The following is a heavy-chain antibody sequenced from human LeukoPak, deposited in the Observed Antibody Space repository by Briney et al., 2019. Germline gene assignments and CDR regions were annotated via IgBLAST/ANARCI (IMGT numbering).Heavy chain of an antibody. J-gene: IGHJ5*02. V-gene: IGHV3-30*04. CDR3: ARDERGWFDP. Sequence: GGSLRLSCAASGFTFSSYAMHWVRQAPGKGLEWVAVISYDGSNKYYADSVKGRFTIYRDNSKNTLYLQMNSLRAEDTAVYYCARDERGWFDPWGQGTLVTVSS. CDR1: GFTFSSYA. CDR2: ISYDGSNK. D-gene: IGHD3-10*01.